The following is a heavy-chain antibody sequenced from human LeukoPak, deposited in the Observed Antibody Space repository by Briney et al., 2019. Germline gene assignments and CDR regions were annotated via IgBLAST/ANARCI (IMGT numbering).Heavy chain of an antibody. D-gene: IGHD2-21*02. CDR1: GGSISSYY. CDR2: IYYSGGT. CDR3: ASNHPLCGGGCYIYYGMDV. J-gene: IGHJ6*02. V-gene: IGHV4-59*01. Sequence: PSETLSLTCTVSGGSISSYYWSWIRQPPGKGLEWIGYIYYSGGTNYNPSLKSRVTISVDTSKNQFSLKLGSVTAADTAVYYCASNHPLCGGGCYIYYGMDVWGQGTTVTVSS.